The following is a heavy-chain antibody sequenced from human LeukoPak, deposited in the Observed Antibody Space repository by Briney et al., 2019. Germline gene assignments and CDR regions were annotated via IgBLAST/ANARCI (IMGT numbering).Heavy chain of an antibody. CDR1: GYTFTGYY. CDR3: ARRWLLGPFDY. CDR2: ISAYNGNT. D-gene: IGHD2-21*01. J-gene: IGHJ4*02. V-gene: IGHV1-18*04. Sequence: ASVKVSCKASGYTFTGYYMHWVRQAPGKGLEWMGWISAYNGNTNYAQKLQGRVTMTTDTSTSTAYMELRSLRSDDTAVYYCARRWLLGPFDYWGQGTLVTVSS.